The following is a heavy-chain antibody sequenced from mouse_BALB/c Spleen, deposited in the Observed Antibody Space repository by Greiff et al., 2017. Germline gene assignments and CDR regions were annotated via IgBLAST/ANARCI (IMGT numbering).Heavy chain of an antibody. CDR1: GYSITSDYA. V-gene: IGHV3-2*02. D-gene: IGHD4-1*01. CDR2: IRYSGST. CDR3: ARWYGLGWATWFAY. Sequence: ESGPGLVKPAQSLSITCTVTGYSITSDYAWNWNRQFPGNILEWIGYIRYSGSTSYNQSLKSRITITRDTSKNPSFLQLNSVTTEDTATYYCARWYGLGWATWFAYWGQGTLVTVSA. J-gene: IGHJ3*01.